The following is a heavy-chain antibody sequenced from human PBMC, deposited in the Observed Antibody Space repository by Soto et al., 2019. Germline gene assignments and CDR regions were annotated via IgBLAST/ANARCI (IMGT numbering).Heavy chain of an antibody. Sequence: EVQLVASGGDLVQPGGSLRLSCVASGFTFSPYWMSWVRQAPGRGLQWVATINNDGSEQYYADSVKGRFTISRDNARDSLYLQLTSLRAEDTAIYYCARGSNQDYWGQGTLVAVSS. D-gene: IGHD2-8*01. V-gene: IGHV3-7*03. CDR2: INNDGSEQ. J-gene: IGHJ4*02. CDR1: GFTFSPYW. CDR3: ARGSNQDY.